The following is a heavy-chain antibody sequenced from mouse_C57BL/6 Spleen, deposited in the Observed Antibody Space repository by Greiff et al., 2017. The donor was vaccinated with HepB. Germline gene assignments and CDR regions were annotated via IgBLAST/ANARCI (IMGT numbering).Heavy chain of an antibody. CDR2: INPNNGGT. D-gene: IGHD1-1*01. CDR1: GYTFTDYN. V-gene: IGHV1-22*01. Sequence: SGPELVKPGASVKMSCKASGYTFTDYNMHWVKQSHGKSLEWIGYINPNNGGTSYNQKFKGKATLTVNKSSSTAYMELRSLTSEDSAVYYCAREGITTVVATRYFDVWGTGTTVTVSS. J-gene: IGHJ1*03. CDR3: AREGITTVVATRYFDV.